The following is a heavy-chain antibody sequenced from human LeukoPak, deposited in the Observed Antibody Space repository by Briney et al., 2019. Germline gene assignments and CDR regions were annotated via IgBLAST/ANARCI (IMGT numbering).Heavy chain of an antibody. Sequence: SDTLSLACTVSGDSITSYYWSWIRQPPGKGLEWIGYIYHSGSTYYNPSLKSRVTISVDRSKNQFSLKLSSVTAADTAVYYCARSEAAYSSSYPFDYWGQGTLVTVSS. CDR1: GDSITSYY. V-gene: IGHV4-59*07. D-gene: IGHD6-13*01. J-gene: IGHJ4*02. CDR2: IYHSGST. CDR3: ARSEAAYSSSYPFDY.